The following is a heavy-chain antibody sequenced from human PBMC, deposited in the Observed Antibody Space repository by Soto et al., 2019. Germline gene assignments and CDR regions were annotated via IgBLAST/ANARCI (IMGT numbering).Heavy chain of an antibody. Sequence: GGSLRLSCAASGFTFSSYGMHWVRQAPGKGLEWVAVIWYDGSNKYYADSVKGRFTISRDNSKNTLYLQMNSLRAEDTAVYYCARADIVVPGYFDYWGQGTLVTVSS. CDR1: GFTFSSYG. CDR2: IWYDGSNK. V-gene: IGHV3-33*01. J-gene: IGHJ4*02. CDR3: ARADIVVPGYFDY. D-gene: IGHD2-2*01.